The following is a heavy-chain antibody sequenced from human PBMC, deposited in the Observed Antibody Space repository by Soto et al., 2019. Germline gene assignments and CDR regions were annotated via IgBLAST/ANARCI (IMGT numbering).Heavy chain of an antibody. V-gene: IGHV3-23*01. Sequence: EVQLLESGGGLVQPGGSLRLSCAASGFTFGNYAMSWVRQAPGKGLEWVSDVRVSGSSTFYAASVKGRFTISRDNSKNTLYLQMNRLRAADTAVYYCAKIPTARITMVRGVDQYRQHWGQGTLVTVSS. CDR2: VRVSGSST. D-gene: IGHD3-10*01. J-gene: IGHJ1*01. CDR3: AKIPTARITMVRGVDQYRQH. CDR1: GFTFGNYA.